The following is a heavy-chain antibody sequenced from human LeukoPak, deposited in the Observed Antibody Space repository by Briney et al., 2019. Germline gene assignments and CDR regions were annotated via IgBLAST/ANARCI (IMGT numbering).Heavy chain of an antibody. D-gene: IGHD1-26*01. CDR1: GFTFSSYG. J-gene: IGHJ4*02. Sequence: PGGSLRLSCAASGFTFSSYGMHWVRQAPGKGLEWVAFIRYDGSNKYYADSVKGRFTISRDNSKNTLYLQMNSLRAEDTAVYYCRGSSEVGASRFDYWGQGTLVTVSS. CDR3: RGSSEVGASRFDY. V-gene: IGHV3-30*02. CDR2: IRYDGSNK.